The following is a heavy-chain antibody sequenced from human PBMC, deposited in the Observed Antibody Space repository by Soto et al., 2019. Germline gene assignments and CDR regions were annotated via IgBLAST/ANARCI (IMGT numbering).Heavy chain of an antibody. V-gene: IGHV1-2*02. CDR3: AIDVYVVPAAICFDY. Sequence: ASVKVSCKASGYTFTGYYMHWVRQAPGQGLEWMGWINPNSGGTNYAQKFQSRVTMTRDTSISTAYMELSRLRSDDTAVYYCAIDVYVVPAAICFDYWGQGTLVTVSS. J-gene: IGHJ4*02. CDR1: GYTFTGYY. CDR2: INPNSGGT. D-gene: IGHD2-2*01.